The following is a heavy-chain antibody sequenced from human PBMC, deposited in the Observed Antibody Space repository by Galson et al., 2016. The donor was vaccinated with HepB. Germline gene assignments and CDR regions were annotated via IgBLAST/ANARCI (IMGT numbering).Heavy chain of an antibody. J-gene: IGHJ4*02. CDR2: ISHDGTSK. Sequence: SLRLSCAASGFTFSYYAMHWVRQAPGKGLEWVALISHDGTSKYYADSLKGQFTISRDNSKNTLYLQMNSLRPEDTTVYYCARERTGTAYCSSISCPKYFDSWGQGTLVTVSS. CDR3: ARERTGTAYCSSISCPKYFDS. V-gene: IGHV3-30-3*01. CDR1: GFTFSYYA. D-gene: IGHD2-2*01.